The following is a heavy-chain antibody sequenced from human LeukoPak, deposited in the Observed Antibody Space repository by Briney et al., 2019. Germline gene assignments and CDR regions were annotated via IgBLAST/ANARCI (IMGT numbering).Heavy chain of an antibody. V-gene: IGHV3-23*01. Sequence: PGGSLRLSCAASGFTFSSYAMSWVRQAPGKGLEWVSAISGSGGSTYYADSVKGRFTISRGNAKNSLYLQMNSLRAEDTAVYYCARDLGRSGSYYFDYWGQGTLVTVS. CDR2: ISGSGGST. CDR1: GFTFSSYA. CDR3: ARDLGRSGSYYFDY. J-gene: IGHJ4*02. D-gene: IGHD1-26*01.